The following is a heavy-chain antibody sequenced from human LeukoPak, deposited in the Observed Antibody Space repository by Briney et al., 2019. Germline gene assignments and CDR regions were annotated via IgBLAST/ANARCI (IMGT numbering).Heavy chain of an antibody. CDR2: ISSSSSYI. V-gene: IGHV3-21*01. Sequence: GGSLRLSCAASGFTFSSYSMNWVRQAPGKGLEWVSSISSSSSYIYYADSVKGRFTISRDNAKNSLYLQMNSLRAEDTAAYYCARDLTAVGIDYWAREPWSPSPQ. J-gene: IGHJ4*02. D-gene: IGHD6-19*01. CDR1: GFTFSSYS. CDR3: ARDLTAVGIDY.